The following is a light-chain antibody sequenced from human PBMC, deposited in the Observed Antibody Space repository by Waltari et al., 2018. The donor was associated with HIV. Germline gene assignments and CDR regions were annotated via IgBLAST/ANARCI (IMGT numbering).Light chain of an antibody. CDR1: GSSSSDIGDDF. Sequence: QSVLTQPPSVSAAPGQKVTIPCSTSGSSSSDIGDDFVSWYQHLXXAAPKLVXYDNDKRPSGIPDXXXGXXTXTSATLTITGLQTGDEAIYFCGSWVRXLDGGVFGGGTKLTVL. CDR3: GSWVRXLDGGV. J-gene: IGLJ2*01. CDR2: DND. V-gene: IGLV1-51*01.